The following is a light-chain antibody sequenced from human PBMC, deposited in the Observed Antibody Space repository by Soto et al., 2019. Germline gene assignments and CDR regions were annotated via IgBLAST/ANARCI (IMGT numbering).Light chain of an antibody. V-gene: IGKV1-27*01. CDR1: QGISNY. CDR3: QKYNSAPPLFT. CDR2: AAS. Sequence: DIQMTQSPSSLSASVGDRVTITCRASQGISNYLAWYQQKPGKVPKLLIYAASTLQSGVPSRFSGSGSGTDFTFTISSLQPEDVATYYCQKYNSAPPLFTFGPGTKVDI. J-gene: IGKJ3*01.